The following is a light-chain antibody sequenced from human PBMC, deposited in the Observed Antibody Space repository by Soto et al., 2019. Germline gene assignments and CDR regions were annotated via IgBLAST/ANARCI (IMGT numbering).Light chain of an antibody. V-gene: IGLV2-14*01. J-gene: IGLJ2*01. CDR2: EVS. CDR1: RSDVGGYNY. Sequence: QSALTQPASVSGSPGQSITISCTGTRSDVGGYNYVSWYQQHPGKAPKLMIYEVSNRPSGVSNRFSGSKSGNTASLTISGLQAEDEADYYCSSYTSSRNVVFGGGTKLTVL. CDR3: SSYTSSRNVV.